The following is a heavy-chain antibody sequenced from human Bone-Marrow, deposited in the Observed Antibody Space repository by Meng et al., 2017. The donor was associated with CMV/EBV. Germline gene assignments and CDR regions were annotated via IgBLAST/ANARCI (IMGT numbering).Heavy chain of an antibody. CDR3: AKGVFSYWYFDL. J-gene: IGHJ2*01. V-gene: IGHV3-23*03. CDR1: GFTFSSYA. Sequence: GGSLRLSCAASGFTFSSYAMSWVRQAPGKGLEWVSVIYSGGSSTYYADSVKGRFTISRDNSKNTLYLQMNSPRAEDKAVYYCAKGVFSYWYFDLWGRGTLVTVSS. CDR2: IYSGGSST. D-gene: IGHD3-16*01.